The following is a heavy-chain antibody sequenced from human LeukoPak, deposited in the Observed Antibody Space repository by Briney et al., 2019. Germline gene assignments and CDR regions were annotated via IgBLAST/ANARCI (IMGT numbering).Heavy chain of an antibody. V-gene: IGHV3-9*01. J-gene: IGHJ4*02. CDR1: GFTFDDYA. CDR2: ISWNSGSI. D-gene: IGHD3-22*01. CDR3: AKGKYYYDSSGYSFDY. Sequence: PGGSLRLSCAASGFTFDDYAMHWVRQAPGKGLEWVSGISWNSGSIGYADSVKGRFTISRDNAKNSLYLQMNSLRAEDTALYYCAKGKYYYDSSGYSFDYWGQGTLVTVSS.